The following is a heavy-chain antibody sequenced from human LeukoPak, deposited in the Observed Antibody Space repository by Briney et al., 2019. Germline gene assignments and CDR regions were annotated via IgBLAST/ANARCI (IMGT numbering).Heavy chain of an antibody. CDR1: GDSITNYV. CDR3: ARGRVAYSAYYFDY. J-gene: IGHJ4*02. D-gene: IGHD2-15*01. Sequence: SETLSLTCTVSGDSITNYVWSWIRQPPGKGLEWIGYIYYTGNTNYKPSLKSRVTMSVDTSTNQFSLRLRSVTAADTAVYYCARGRVAYSAYYFDYWGRGTLVTVSS. V-gene: IGHV4-59*01. CDR2: IYYTGNT.